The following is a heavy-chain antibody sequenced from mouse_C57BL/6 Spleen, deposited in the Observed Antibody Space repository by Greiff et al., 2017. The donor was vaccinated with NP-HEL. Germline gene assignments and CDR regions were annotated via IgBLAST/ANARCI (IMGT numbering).Heavy chain of an antibody. J-gene: IGHJ3*01. CDR1: GFTFSDYG. CDR3: ARQLRPLRFAY. D-gene: IGHD3-2*02. Sequence: DVHLVESGGGLVKPGGSLKRSCAASGFTFSDYGMHWVRQAPEKGLEWVAYISSGSSTIYYADTVKGRFTISRDNAKNTLLLQMTSLSAEDTGMYYCARQLRPLRFAYRGQGTLVTVCA. CDR2: ISSGSSTI. V-gene: IGHV5-17*01.